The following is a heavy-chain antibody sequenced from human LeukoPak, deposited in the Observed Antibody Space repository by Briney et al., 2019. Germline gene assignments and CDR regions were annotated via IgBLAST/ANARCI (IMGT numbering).Heavy chain of an antibody. V-gene: IGHV3-23*01. Sequence: GGSLRLSCAASGFTFSNYGMSWVRQAPGKGLEWVSAITGSGTSTYYADSVKGRFTISRDNSKNTLYLQMNSLRAEDTAEYYCAKLEVRGGVTFDYWGQGTLVTVSS. J-gene: IGHJ4*02. D-gene: IGHD3-10*01. CDR1: GFTFSNYG. CDR2: ITGSGTST. CDR3: AKLEVRGGVTFDY.